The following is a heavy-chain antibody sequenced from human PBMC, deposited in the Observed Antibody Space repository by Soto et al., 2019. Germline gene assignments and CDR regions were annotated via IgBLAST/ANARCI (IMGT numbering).Heavy chain of an antibody. CDR3: WRGRGYYSYYDYYGMDV. CDR1: GFTFSSYG. J-gene: IGHJ6*02. Sequence: QVQLVESGGGVVQPGRSLRLSCSASGFTFSSYGMHWVRQAPGKGLEWVAVISYDGSNKYYADSVKGRFTISRDNSKNTVYLQMNSLRAEETAVYYCWRGRGYYSYYDYYGMDVWGQGTTVTVSS. D-gene: IGHD3-22*01. V-gene: IGHV3-30*03. CDR2: ISYDGSNK.